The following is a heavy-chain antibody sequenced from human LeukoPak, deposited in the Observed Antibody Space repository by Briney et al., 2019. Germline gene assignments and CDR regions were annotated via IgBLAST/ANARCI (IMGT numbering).Heavy chain of an antibody. Sequence: PGGSLRLSCAASGFTVSSNYMSWVRQAPGKGLEWVSLIYSAGSTYYANSVKGRFTISRDTSKNTLYLQMNSLRAEDTADYYCARDKIVGATNYFYYGVDVWGQGTTVTVSS. CDR1: GFTVSSNY. CDR2: IYSAGST. V-gene: IGHV3-66*01. J-gene: IGHJ6*02. D-gene: IGHD1-26*01. CDR3: ARDKIVGATNYFYYGVDV.